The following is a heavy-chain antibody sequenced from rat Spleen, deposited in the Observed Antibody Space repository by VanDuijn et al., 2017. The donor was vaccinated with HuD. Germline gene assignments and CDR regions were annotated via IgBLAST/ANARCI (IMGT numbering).Heavy chain of an antibody. V-gene: IGHV2S12*01. CDR2: VSTGGST. J-gene: IGHJ2*01. D-gene: IGHD1-12*03. Sequence: QAQLKESGPGLVQPSQTLSLTCTVSGFSLTSNGVSWVRQPPGKGLEWVAAVSTGGSTYYNSGLKSRLSISRDTSKSQVFLKVNNLQTEDTATYFCVSQYYYDGYYRDYWGQGLMVTVSS. CDR1: GFSLTSNG. CDR3: VSQYYYDGYYRDY.